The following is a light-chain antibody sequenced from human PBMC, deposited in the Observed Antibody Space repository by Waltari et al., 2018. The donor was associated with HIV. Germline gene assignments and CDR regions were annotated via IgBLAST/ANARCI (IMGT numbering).Light chain of an antibody. V-gene: IGLV3-25*03. J-gene: IGLJ2*01. CDR3: QSADTSGTHVV. Sequence: SYELTQPPSVSVSPGQTARITCSGDALPKPYAYWYQQKPGQAPVLVIYKDSERPSGIPERFSGSSSGTTVTLTISGVQAEDEADYYCQSADTSGTHVVFGGGTKLTVL. CDR2: KDS. CDR1: ALPKPY.